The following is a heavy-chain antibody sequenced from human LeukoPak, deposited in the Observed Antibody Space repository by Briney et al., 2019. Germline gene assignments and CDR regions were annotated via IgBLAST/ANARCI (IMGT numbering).Heavy chain of an antibody. Sequence: SETLSLTCTVSGGSISSSSYYWGWIRQPPGKGLEWIGSIYYSGSTYYNPSLKSRVTISVDTSKNQFSLKLSSVTAADTAVYFCARDHRLTMVVAWGQGTMVTVSS. V-gene: IGHV4-39*07. D-gene: IGHD3-22*01. J-gene: IGHJ3*01. CDR2: IYYSGST. CDR1: GGSISSSSYY. CDR3: ARDHRLTMVVA.